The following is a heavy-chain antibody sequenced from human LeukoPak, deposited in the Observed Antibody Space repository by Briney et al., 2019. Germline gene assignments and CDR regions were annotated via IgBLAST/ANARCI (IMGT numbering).Heavy chain of an antibody. CDR1: GGTFSSYA. CDR2: IIPIFGTA. J-gene: IGHJ4*02. CDR3: ARAGRRLFGVLIPLSFDY. V-gene: IGHV1-69*05. D-gene: IGHD3-3*01. Sequence: SVKVSCKASGGTFSSYAISWVRQAPGQGLEWMGGIIPIFGTANYAQKFQDRVTMTRDMSTSTVYMELSSLRSEDTAVYYCARAGRRLFGVLIPLSFDYWGQGTQVTVSS.